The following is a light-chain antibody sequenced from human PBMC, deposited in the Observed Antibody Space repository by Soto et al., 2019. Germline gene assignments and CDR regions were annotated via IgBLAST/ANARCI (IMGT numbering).Light chain of an antibody. CDR1: SSYVGAYNY. CDR3: SSYPSITTLV. J-gene: IGLJ2*01. CDR2: DVI. Sequence: QSALTQPASVSGFPGQSITISCTATSSYVGAYNYVSCYQQYPGKPPKLMIYDVINPPSGLCNHFSCSKSCHTASLIISGLQAEDAAAYSSSSYPSITTLVFGGGTKVTVL. V-gene: IGLV2-14*03.